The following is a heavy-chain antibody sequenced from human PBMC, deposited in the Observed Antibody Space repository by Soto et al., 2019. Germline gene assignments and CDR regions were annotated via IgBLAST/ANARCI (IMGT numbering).Heavy chain of an antibody. Sequence: PGGSLRLSCAASGFTFSSYAMSWVRQAPGKGLEWVSAISGSGGSTYYADSVKGRFTISRDNSKNTLYLQMNSLRAEDTAVYYCAKVGPSSYYDSSGYYYYFDYWGQGTLVTVSS. J-gene: IGHJ4*02. CDR2: ISGSGGST. CDR1: GFTFSSYA. CDR3: AKVGPSSYYDSSGYYYYFDY. V-gene: IGHV3-23*01. D-gene: IGHD3-22*01.